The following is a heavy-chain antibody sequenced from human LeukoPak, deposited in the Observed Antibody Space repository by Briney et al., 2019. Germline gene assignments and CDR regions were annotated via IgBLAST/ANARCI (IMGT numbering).Heavy chain of an antibody. D-gene: IGHD4-23*01. CDR1: GFTFSSYS. CDR3: ARGPGYGGKRGNWFDP. Sequence: PGGSLRLSCAASGFTFSSYSTNWVRQAPGKGLEWVSSISSSSSYIYYADSVKGRFTISRDNAKNSLYLQMNSLRAEDTAVYYCARGPGYGGKRGNWFDPWGQGTLVTVSS. J-gene: IGHJ5*02. CDR2: ISSSSSYI. V-gene: IGHV3-21*01.